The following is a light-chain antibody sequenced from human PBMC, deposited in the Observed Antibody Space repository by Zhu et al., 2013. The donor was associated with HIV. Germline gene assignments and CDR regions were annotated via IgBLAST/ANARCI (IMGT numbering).Light chain of an antibody. Sequence: QSALTQPASVSGSPGQSITISCTGASTDVGSYNLVSWYQHDPGKAPKLMIYEGSKRPSGVSYRFSGSKSGNTASLTISGLQAEDEADYYCQSYDSSLSGYVFGTGTKVTVL. CDR3: QSYDSSLSGYV. CDR2: EGS. CDR1: STDVGSYNL. V-gene: IGLV2-14*02. J-gene: IGLJ1*01.